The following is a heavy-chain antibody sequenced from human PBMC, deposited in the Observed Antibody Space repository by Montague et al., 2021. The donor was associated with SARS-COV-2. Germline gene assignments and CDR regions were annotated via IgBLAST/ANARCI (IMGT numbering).Heavy chain of an antibody. CDR3: ASSRTTVESGTAIDS. Sequence: RLSWSASGFTSSSYWMHWVRKGPGKGLVWVSRINRDGSVRSYADSVRGRFTISRDIAKNTLYLQMDGLRVEDTALYFCASSRTTVESGTAIDSWGQGTLVTVST. CDR2: INRDGSVR. CDR1: GFTSSSYW. D-gene: IGHD4-23*01. J-gene: IGHJ4*02. V-gene: IGHV3-74*01.